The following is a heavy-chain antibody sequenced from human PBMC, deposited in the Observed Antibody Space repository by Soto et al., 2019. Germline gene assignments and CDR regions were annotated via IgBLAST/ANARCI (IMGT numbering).Heavy chain of an antibody. CDR3: ARDLVRPPVEPNHQYNWFDP. CDR1: GFTFSSYS. Sequence: EVQLVESGGGLVKPGGSLRLSCAASGFTFSSYSMNWVRQAPGKGLEWVSSISSSSSYIYYADSVKGRFTISRDNAKNSLYLQMNSLRAEDTAVYYCARDLVRPPVEPNHQYNWFDPWGQGTLVTVSS. D-gene: IGHD1-1*01. CDR2: ISSSSSYI. J-gene: IGHJ5*02. V-gene: IGHV3-21*01.